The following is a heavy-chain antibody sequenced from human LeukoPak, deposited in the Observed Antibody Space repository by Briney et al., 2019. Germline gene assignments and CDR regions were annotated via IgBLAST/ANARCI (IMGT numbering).Heavy chain of an antibody. CDR1: GFTFSSYG. CDR3: AKDPWTAGTHDAFDI. D-gene: IGHD6-19*01. CDR2: IRYDGSNK. Sequence: GGSLRLSCAASGFTFSSYGMHWVRQAPGKGLEWVAFIRYDGSNKYYADSVKGRFTISRDNSKNTLYLQMNSLRAEDTAVYYCAKDPWTAGTHDAFDIWGQGTMVTVSS. V-gene: IGHV3-30*02. J-gene: IGHJ3*02.